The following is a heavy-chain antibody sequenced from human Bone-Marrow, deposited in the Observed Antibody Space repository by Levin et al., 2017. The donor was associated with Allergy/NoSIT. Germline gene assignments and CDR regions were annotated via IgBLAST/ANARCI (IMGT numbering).Heavy chain of an antibody. CDR1: GGSISSYY. V-gene: IGHV4-59*08. D-gene: IGHD3-22*01. Sequence: SETLSLTCTVSGGSISSYYWSWIRQPPGKGLEWIGYIYYSGSTNYNPSLKSRVTISVDTSKNQFSLKLSSVTAADTAVYYCARLFIPYDSSGYYGSWGQGTLVTVSS. J-gene: IGHJ4*02. CDR3: ARLFIPYDSSGYYGS. CDR2: IYYSGST.